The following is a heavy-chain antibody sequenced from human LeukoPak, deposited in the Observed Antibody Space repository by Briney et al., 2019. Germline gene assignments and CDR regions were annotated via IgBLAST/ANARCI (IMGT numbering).Heavy chain of an antibody. CDR3: TRDRKLNYYDSGGYHDF. Sequence: SETLSLTCAVYGGSFSGYYWSWIRQPPGKGLEWIGEINHSGSTNYNPSLKSRVTISVDTSKNQFSLKLSSVTAADTAAYYCTRDRKLNYYDSGGYHDFWGQGTLVTVPS. V-gene: IGHV4-34*01. D-gene: IGHD3-22*01. J-gene: IGHJ4*02. CDR2: INHSGST. CDR1: GGSFSGYY.